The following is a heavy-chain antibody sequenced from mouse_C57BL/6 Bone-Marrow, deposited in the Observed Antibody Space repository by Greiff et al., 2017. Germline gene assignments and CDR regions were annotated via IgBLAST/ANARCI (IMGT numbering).Heavy chain of an antibody. CDR2: IRNKANGYTT. CDR3: ARYDYGSSHWYFDV. Sequence: EVQRVESGGGLVQPGGSLSLSCAASGFTFTDYYMSWVRQPPGKALEWLGFIRNKANGYTTEYSASVKGRFTISRDNSQSILYLQMNALRAEDSATYYCARYDYGSSHWYFDVWGTGTTVTVSS. CDR1: GFTFTDYY. D-gene: IGHD1-1*01. V-gene: IGHV7-3*01. J-gene: IGHJ1*03.